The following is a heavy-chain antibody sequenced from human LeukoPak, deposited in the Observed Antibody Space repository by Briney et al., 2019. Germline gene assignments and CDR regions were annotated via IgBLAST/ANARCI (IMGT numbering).Heavy chain of an antibody. CDR2: IYQSGST. J-gene: IGHJ3*02. D-gene: IGHD2-21*02. CDR3: ARLPLAYCGGDCYSGAFDI. V-gene: IGHV4-38-2*02. Sequence: PSETLSLTCSVSGYSIGSGYYWGWIRQSPGKGLEWIGAIYQSGSTYSNPSLKSRVTISLDTSKIQFSLKLSSVTAADTAVYYCARLPLAYCGGDCYSGAFDIWGQGIMVTVSS. CDR1: GYSIGSGYY.